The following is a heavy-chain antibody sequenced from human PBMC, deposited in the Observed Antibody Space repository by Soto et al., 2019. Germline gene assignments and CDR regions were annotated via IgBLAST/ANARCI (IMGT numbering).Heavy chain of an antibody. CDR2: FRTGGDDVTT. J-gene: IGHJ4*02. CDR1: GFTFSSYS. V-gene: IGHV3-23*01. Sequence: EVPLLESGGGLVQPGGSLRLSCAASGFTFSSYSMSWVRQAPGKGLEWVSGFRTGGDDVTTYYADSVKGRFTISRDNSKNTLFLQMNSLRAEDTAIYYCAKKVNSGPGSQYFDYWGQGTLVTVSS. D-gene: IGHD3-10*01. CDR3: AKKVNSGPGSQYFDY.